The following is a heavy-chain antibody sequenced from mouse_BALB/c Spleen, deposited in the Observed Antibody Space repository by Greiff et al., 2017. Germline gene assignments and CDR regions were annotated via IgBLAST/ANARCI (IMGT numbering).Heavy chain of an antibody. CDR1: GYSITSGDY. V-gene: IGHV3-6*02. J-gene: IGHJ3*01. CDR3: AREGYGRGFAY. D-gene: IGHD1-2*01. Sequence: EVKVVESGPGLVQPSQSLSLTCSVTGYSITSGDYWNWIRQFPGNKLEWMGYISYDGSNNYNPSLKNRISITRDTSKNQFFLKLNSVTTEDTATYSCAREGYGRGFAYWGQGTLVTVSA. CDR2: ISYDGSN.